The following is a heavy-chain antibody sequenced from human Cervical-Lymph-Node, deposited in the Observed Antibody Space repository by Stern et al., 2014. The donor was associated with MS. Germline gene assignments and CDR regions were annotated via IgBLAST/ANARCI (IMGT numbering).Heavy chain of an antibody. CDR2: LNSDGCTT. V-gene: IGHV3-74*02. CDR1: GFTFTSYW. CDR3: ARALRRENDAFDI. Sequence: EMQLVESGGGLVQPGGSLRLSCAASGFTFTSYWMHWVRQAPGKELVWVSRLNSDGCTTAYADSVKGRFTITRANARNTVYLQMSGLRAEDTAVYYCARALRRENDAFDIWGQGTMVTVSS. J-gene: IGHJ3*02.